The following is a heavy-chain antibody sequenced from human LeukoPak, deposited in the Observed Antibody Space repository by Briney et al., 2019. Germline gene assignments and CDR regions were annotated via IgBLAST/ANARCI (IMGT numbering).Heavy chain of an antibody. V-gene: IGHV3-48*01. CDR3: ARRPSFDY. Sequence: PGGSLRLSWAASGFPFSTFSMSWARQPQGKGLEWVSYISTSGSTIYYADSVKGRFAISRDNAKNSLFLQMNNLRAEDTAVYYCARRPSFDYWGQGTLVTVSS. D-gene: IGHD6-6*01. J-gene: IGHJ4*02. CDR1: GFPFSTFS. CDR2: ISTSGSTI.